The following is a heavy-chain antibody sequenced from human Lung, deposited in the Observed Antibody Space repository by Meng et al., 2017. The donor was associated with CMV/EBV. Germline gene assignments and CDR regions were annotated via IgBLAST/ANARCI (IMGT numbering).Heavy chain of an antibody. CDR2: IYYSGST. J-gene: IGHJ6*02. CDR1: GGSISSSSYY. Sequence: GSXRLXCTVSGGSISSSSYYWGWIRQPPGKGLEWIGSIYYSGSTYYNPSLKGRVNISVDTYKNQFSLKVSSVTAADTAVYYCTRATGYCSSTSWYTDFYYDYGMDVXGQGXTVTVSS. D-gene: IGHD2-2*02. CDR3: TRATGYCSSTSWYTDFYYDYGMDV. V-gene: IGHV4-39*07.